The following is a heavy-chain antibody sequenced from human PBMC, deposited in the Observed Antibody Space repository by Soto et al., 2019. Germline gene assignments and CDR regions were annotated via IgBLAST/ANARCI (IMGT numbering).Heavy chain of an antibody. D-gene: IGHD3-10*01. Sequence: EVQLLESGGGLVQPGGSLRLSCAASGFTFSSYAMSWVRQAPGKGLEWVSDISGSGGSTYYADSVKGRFTISRDNSKKTMSLQMNSLRSEDTAIYSCANDVLWYGDGYYGMDVWGKGTTVTFSS. J-gene: IGHJ6*04. V-gene: IGHV3-23*01. CDR3: ANDVLWYGDGYYGMDV. CDR1: GFTFSSYA. CDR2: ISGSGGST.